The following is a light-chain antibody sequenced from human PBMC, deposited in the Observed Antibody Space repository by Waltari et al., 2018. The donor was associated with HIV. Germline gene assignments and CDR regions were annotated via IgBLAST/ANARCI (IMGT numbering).Light chain of an antibody. CDR3: QVWDSSSDHPGV. V-gene: IGLV3-21*02. CDR2: DDS. Sequence: SYVLTQPPSVSVAPGQTARITCGGNNIGSKSVHWYQQKPVQAPVLVVYDDSDRPSGFPERFSGSNSGNTATLTISRVEAGDEADYYCQVWDSSSDHPGVFGGGTKLTVL. CDR1: NIGSKS. J-gene: IGLJ3*02.